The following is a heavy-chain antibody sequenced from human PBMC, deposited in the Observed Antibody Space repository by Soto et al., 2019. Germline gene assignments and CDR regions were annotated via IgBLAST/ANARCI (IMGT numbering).Heavy chain of an antibody. Sequence: PGGSLRLSCAASGFTFSSYAMSWVRQAPGKGLEWVSAISGSGGSTYYADSVKGRFTISRDNSKNTLYLQMNSLRAEDTAVYYCAKHQTETTIFGVVIIPLDNWFDPWGQGTLVTVSS. D-gene: IGHD3-3*01. V-gene: IGHV3-23*01. CDR2: ISGSGGST. J-gene: IGHJ5*02. CDR1: GFTFSSYA. CDR3: AKHQTETTIFGVVIIPLDNWFDP.